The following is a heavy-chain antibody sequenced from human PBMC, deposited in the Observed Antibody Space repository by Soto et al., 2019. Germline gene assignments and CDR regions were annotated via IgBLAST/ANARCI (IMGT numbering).Heavy chain of an antibody. Sequence: EVQLLESGGGLVQPGGSLRLSCAASGFTFSSYAMSWVRQAPGKGLEWVSAISGSGGSTYYADSVKGRFTISRDNSKNTLYLQMNRLRAEDTAVYYCAKDYCSGGSCYASAPYFDYWGQGPLVTVSS. CDR1: GFTFSSYA. CDR3: AKDYCSGGSCYASAPYFDY. D-gene: IGHD2-15*01. CDR2: ISGSGGST. V-gene: IGHV3-23*01. J-gene: IGHJ4*02.